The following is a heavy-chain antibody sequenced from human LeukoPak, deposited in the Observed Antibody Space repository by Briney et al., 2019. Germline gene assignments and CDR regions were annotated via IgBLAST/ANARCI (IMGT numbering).Heavy chain of an antibody. D-gene: IGHD3-22*01. CDR1: GDSVASGNYY. V-gene: IGHV4-31*03. CDR2: IHHSGTI. Sequence: SETLSLTCSVSGDSVASGNYYWSWIRQHPEKGPECIGHIHHSGTIYYNPSLLSRATISVDASKNQFSLRLSSVTAADTALYYCAGGNDDSKLHHWGQGTLVTVSS. J-gene: IGHJ1*01. CDR3: AGGNDDSKLHH.